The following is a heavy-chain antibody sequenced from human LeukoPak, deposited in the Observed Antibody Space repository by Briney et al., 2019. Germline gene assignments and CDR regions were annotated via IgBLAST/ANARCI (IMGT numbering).Heavy chain of an antibody. Sequence: SETLPLTCTVSGGSISSHYWSWIRQPPGKGLEWIGYISYIGNTNYNPSLKSRVTISVDTSKNQFSLKLSSVTAADAAVYFCARDPTTVTKGLDIWGQGTMVTVSS. CDR3: ARDPTTVTKGLDI. CDR1: GGSISSHY. J-gene: IGHJ3*02. CDR2: ISYIGNT. V-gene: IGHV4-59*11. D-gene: IGHD4-17*01.